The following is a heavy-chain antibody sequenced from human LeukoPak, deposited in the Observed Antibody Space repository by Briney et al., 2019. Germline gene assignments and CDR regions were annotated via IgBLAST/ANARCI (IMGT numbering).Heavy chain of an antibody. CDR1: GXTFSPYG. V-gene: IGHV3-33*01. J-gene: IGHJ4*02. Sequence: PGRSLRLSCAASGXTFSPYGMHWVRQAPGKGLEWVALIWYDGSNKYYADSVKGRFTISRDNSKSTLYLQMNSLRIEDTAVYYCVRDYTGENYYGLHFWGQGTLVTVSS. D-gene: IGHD1-26*01. CDR3: VRDYTGENYYGLHF. CDR2: IWYDGSNK.